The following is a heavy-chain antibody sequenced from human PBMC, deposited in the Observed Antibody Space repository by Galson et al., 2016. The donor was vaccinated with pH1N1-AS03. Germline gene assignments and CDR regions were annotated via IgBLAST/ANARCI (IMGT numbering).Heavy chain of an antibody. D-gene: IGHD1-1*01. J-gene: IGHJ3*02. CDR3: ARAEFRNDEGAFDI. Sequence: TLSLTCTVSGGSISSGYYYWTWIRQPAGKGLEWIGHPFSSGSTNYNPSLKSRVTISVDPSKNQFSLKLNSVTAADAAVYYCARAEFRNDEGAFDIWGQGTMLTVSS. CDR2: PFSSGST. CDR1: GGSISSGYYY. V-gene: IGHV4-61*09.